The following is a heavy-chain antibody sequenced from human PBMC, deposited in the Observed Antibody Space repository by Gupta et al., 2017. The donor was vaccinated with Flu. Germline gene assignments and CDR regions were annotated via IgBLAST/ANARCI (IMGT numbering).Heavy chain of an antibody. V-gene: IGHV4-34*01. D-gene: IGHD4-17*01. CDR1: GGSFSGYY. CDR2: INHSGST. CDR3: ARGGAGLQRWVTTVPTWFFDY. J-gene: IGHJ4*02. Sequence: QVQLQQWGAGLLKPSETLSLTCAVYGGSFSGYYWSWIRQPPGKGLEWIGEINHSGSTNYNPSLKSRVTISVDTSKNQFSLKLSSVTAADTAVYYCARGGAGLQRWVTTVPTWFFDYWGQGTLVTVSS.